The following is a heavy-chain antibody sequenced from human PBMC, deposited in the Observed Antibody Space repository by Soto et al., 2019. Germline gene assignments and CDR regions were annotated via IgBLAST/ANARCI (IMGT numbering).Heavy chain of an antibody. CDR3: AGSSARSQFDF. V-gene: IGHV4-31*03. D-gene: IGHD6-25*01. Sequence: QVQLQESGPGLVKPSQTLSLSCTVSGGSVTSGGDYWSWIRQFPGKGLEWIGYIYHTGSAFYNPSLKSRATIFLDTSKSPFSLKLTSVPAADTAMSYCAGSSARSQFDFWGQGTLVTVSS. CDR1: GGSVTSGGDY. CDR2: IYHTGSA. J-gene: IGHJ4*02.